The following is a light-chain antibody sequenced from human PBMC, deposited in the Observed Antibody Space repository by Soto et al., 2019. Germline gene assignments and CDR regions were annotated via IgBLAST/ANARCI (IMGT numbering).Light chain of an antibody. CDR2: DVS. V-gene: IGLV2-14*01. J-gene: IGLJ1*01. Sequence: ASVSGAPGKSITISCTGTSSDVGGYNYVSWYQQHPGKAPKLMIYDVSNRPSGVSNRFSGSKSGNTASLTISGLQAEDEADYYCSSYTSSSTYVFGTGTKVTVL. CDR3: SSYTSSSTYV. CDR1: SSDVGGYNY.